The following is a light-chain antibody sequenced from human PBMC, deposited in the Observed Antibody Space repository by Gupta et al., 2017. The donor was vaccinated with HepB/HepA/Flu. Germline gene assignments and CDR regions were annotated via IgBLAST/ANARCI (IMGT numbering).Light chain of an antibody. Sequence: QPVLTQPPSASGPPGQRVAISCSGSSSNVGRDNVYWYRQLPGTAPKLLIYNDDRRPSGVPDRFSGSKSGTSASLAISGLRSEDEAEYYCAAWDNSLSAYVFGAGTWVTVL. V-gene: IGLV1-47*02. CDR1: SSNVGRDN. CDR2: NDD. J-gene: IGLJ1*01. CDR3: AAWDNSLSAYV.